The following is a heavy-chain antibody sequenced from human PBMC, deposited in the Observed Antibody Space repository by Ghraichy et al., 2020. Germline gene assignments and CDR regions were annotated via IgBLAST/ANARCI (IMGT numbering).Heavy chain of an antibody. CDR1: GFSLSTSGVG. CDR3: AHLLGHYYGNYFDY. CDR2: IYWDDDK. J-gene: IGHJ4*02. Sequence: PTLVKPTQTLTLTCTFSGFSLSTSGVGVGWIRQPPGKALEWLALIYWDDDKRYSPSLKSRLTITKDTSKNQVVLTMTNMDPVDTATYYCAHLLGHYYGNYFDYWGQGTLVTVSS. D-gene: IGHD3-10*01. V-gene: IGHV2-5*02.